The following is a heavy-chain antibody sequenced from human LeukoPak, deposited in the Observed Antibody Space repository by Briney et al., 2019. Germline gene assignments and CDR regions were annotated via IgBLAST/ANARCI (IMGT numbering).Heavy chain of an antibody. CDR1: GFTFNNYL. V-gene: IGHV3-7*01. J-gene: IGHJ6*02. CDR2: INQDGSEK. Sequence: GGSLRLSCTASGFTFNNYLMSWVRRAPGKGLEWVANINQDGSEKSYVDSVKGRFTISRDNADNSLYLQMNSLRAEDTAVYYCARGRGMDVWGQGTTVTVSS. CDR3: ARGRGMDV.